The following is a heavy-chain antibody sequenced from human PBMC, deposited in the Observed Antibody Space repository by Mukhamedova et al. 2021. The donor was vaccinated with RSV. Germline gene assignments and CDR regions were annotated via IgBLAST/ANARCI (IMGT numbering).Heavy chain of an antibody. Sequence: EGLEWIGCIYTSGTINYNLSLKSRVTISIDTSKSQFFLNLNSVTAADTAVYYCARGYAYTNFDSWGQGTLVTVSS. J-gene: IGHJ4*02. CDR2: IYTSGTI. D-gene: IGHD2-2*02. CDR3: ARGYAYTNFDS. V-gene: IGHV4-59*10.